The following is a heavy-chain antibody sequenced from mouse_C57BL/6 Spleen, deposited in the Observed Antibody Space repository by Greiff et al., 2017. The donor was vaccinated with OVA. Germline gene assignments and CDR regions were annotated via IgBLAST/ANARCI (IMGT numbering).Heavy chain of an antibody. J-gene: IGHJ4*01. Sequence: DVKLEESGGGLVQPGGSLSLSCAASGFTFTDYYMSWVRQPPGKALEWLGFIRNKANGYTTEYSASVKGRFTISRDNSQSILYLQMNALRAEDSATYYCARYITTANAMDYWGQGTSVTVSS. V-gene: IGHV7-3*01. D-gene: IGHD1-2*01. CDR3: ARYITTANAMDY. CDR2: IRNKANGYTT. CDR1: GFTFTDYY.